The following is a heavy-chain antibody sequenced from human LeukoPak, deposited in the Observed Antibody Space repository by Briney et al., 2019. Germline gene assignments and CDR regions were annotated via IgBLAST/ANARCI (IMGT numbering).Heavy chain of an antibody. CDR1: GFTFSSYG. CDR2: ISYDGSNR. J-gene: IGHJ6*02. Sequence: GRSLRLSCAASGFTFSSYGMHWVRQAPGKGLEWVAVISYDGSNRYYADSVKGRFTISRDNSKNTLYLQMNSLRAEDTAVYYCTVGMDVWGQGTTVTVSS. CDR3: TVGMDV. V-gene: IGHV3-30*03.